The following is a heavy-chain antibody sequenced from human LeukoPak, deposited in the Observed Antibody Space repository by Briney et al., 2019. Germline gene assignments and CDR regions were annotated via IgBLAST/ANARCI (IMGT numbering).Heavy chain of an antibody. CDR3: ATYQWPPFFDC. J-gene: IGHJ4*02. CDR2: IYYSGNT. V-gene: IGHV4-59*01. Sequence: PSETLSLTCTVSGYSISSYYWSWIRQPPGKGLEWIGYIYYSGNTNYNPSLKSRVSMSVDTSKNQFSLNLSSVTAADTAVYYCATYQWPPFFDCWGQGTLVTVSS. CDR1: GYSISSYY. D-gene: IGHD6-19*01.